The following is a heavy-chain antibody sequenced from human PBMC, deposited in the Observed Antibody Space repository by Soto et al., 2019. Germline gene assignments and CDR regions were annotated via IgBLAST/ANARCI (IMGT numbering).Heavy chain of an antibody. CDR1: GGSISSGGYY. Sequence: SETLSLTCTVSGGSISSGGYYWSWIRQHPGKGLEWIGYIYYSGSTYYNPSLKGRVTISIDTSKNQFSLKLSSVTAADTAVYYCARADYGGNRGCYFDYWGQGTLVTVSS. V-gene: IGHV4-31*03. CDR3: ARADYGGNRGCYFDY. D-gene: IGHD4-17*01. CDR2: IYYSGST. J-gene: IGHJ4*02.